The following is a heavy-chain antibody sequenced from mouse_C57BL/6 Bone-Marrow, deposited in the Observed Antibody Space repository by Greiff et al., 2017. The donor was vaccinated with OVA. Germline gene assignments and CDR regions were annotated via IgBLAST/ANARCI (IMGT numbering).Heavy chain of an antibody. Sequence: QVHVKQPGAELVKPGASVKMSCKASGYTFTSYWITWVKQRPGQGLEWIGDIYPGSGSTNYNEKFKSKATLTVDTSSSTAYMQLSSLTSEDSAVYYCARSRVWLFYYFDYWGQGTTLTVSS. CDR2: IYPGSGST. J-gene: IGHJ2*01. V-gene: IGHV1-55*01. D-gene: IGHD2-2*01. CDR1: GYTFTSYW. CDR3: ARSRVWLFYYFDY.